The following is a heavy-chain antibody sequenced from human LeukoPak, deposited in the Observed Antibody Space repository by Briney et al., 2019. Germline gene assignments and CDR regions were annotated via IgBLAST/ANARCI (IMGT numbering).Heavy chain of an antibody. Sequence: PGGALRLSCAASLFTFSSYIMNWVRQAPGKGLEWVSSISSSSSYIYYADSVKGRFTISRDNAKNSLYLQMNSLRGEDTAVYYCARDRRSYCSSTSCFHYYYYGMDVWGQGTTVTVSS. CDR1: LFTFSSYI. CDR2: ISSSSSYI. V-gene: IGHV3-21*01. J-gene: IGHJ6*02. CDR3: ARDRRSYCSSTSCFHYYYYGMDV. D-gene: IGHD2-2*01.